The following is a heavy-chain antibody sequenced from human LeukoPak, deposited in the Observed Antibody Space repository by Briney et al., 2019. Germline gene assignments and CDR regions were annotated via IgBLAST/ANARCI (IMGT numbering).Heavy chain of an antibody. V-gene: IGHV3-23*01. CDR2: ISNVGTT. Sequence: GGSLRLSCAASGFTFTTYAMSWVRQAPGKGLEWVSSISNVGTTYYADSEKGRFTISRDNSKDTVYLQMNSLRAEDTAVYHCAQGASPDCWGQGTRVTVSS. J-gene: IGHJ4*02. CDR3: AQGASPDC. CDR1: GFTFTTYA.